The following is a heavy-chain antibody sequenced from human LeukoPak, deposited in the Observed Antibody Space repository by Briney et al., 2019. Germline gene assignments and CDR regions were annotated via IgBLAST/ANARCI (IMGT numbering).Heavy chain of an antibody. CDR2: IIPILGIA. Sequence: ASVKVSCKASGGTFSSYTISWVRQAPGQGLEWMGRIIPILGIASYAQKFQGRVTITADKSTSTAYMELSSLRSEDTAVYYCARTEWELRDAFDIWGQGTMVTASS. J-gene: IGHJ3*02. CDR3: ARTEWELRDAFDI. D-gene: IGHD1-26*01. V-gene: IGHV1-69*02. CDR1: GGTFSSYT.